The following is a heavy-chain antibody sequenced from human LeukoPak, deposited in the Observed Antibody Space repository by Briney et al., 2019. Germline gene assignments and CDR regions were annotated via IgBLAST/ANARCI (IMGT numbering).Heavy chain of an antibody. D-gene: IGHD4-17*01. CDR3: AKDHDYGDYAFDY. CDR1: GFTFSSYS. Sequence: GGSLRLSCAASGFTFSSYSMNWVRQAPGKGLEWVSAISGSGGSTYYADSVKGRFTISRDNSKNTLYLQMNSLRAEDTAVYYCAKDHDYGDYAFDYWGQGTLVTVSS. V-gene: IGHV3-23*01. CDR2: ISGSGGST. J-gene: IGHJ4*02.